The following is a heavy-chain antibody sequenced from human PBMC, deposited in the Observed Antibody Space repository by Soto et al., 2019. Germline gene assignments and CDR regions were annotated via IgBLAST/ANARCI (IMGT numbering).Heavy chain of an antibody. V-gene: IGHV3-23*01. Sequence: GSLRLSCAASGFTFSSYAMSWVRQAPGKGLEWVSAISGSGGSTYYADSVKGRFTISRDNSKNALYLQMNSLRAEDTAVYYCAKGQQWLNYYGMDVWGQGTTVTVSS. J-gene: IGHJ6*02. CDR2: ISGSGGST. CDR1: GFTFSSYA. CDR3: AKGQQWLNYYGMDV. D-gene: IGHD6-19*01.